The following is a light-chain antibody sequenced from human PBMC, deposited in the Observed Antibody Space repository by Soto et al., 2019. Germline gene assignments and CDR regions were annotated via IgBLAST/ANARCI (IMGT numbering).Light chain of an antibody. Sequence: DSQMTQSPSTLSASVGDRVTITCRASQSISTWLAWYQQKPGKAPKLLIYKASSLEGGVPSRFSGSGSGSDFNITISSLQPDDFATYYCQQYNTYPLTFGGGTTVEIK. V-gene: IGKV1-5*03. CDR3: QQYNTYPLT. J-gene: IGKJ4*01. CDR2: KAS. CDR1: QSISTW.